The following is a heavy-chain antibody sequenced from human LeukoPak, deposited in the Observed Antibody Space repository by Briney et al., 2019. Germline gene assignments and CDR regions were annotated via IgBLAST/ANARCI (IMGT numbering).Heavy chain of an antibody. CDR3: AKLVGTGAIPTDY. J-gene: IGHJ4*02. V-gene: IGHV3-23*01. CDR1: GLTFSNYA. Sequence: GGSLRLSCAASGLTFSNYAMTWVRQAPGKGLECVSVISASARNTDYADSVKGRFTISRDNSKNTLSLQMNSLRAEDTAIYYCAKLVGTGAIPTDYWGQGTLVTVSS. CDR2: ISASARNT. D-gene: IGHD1-1*01.